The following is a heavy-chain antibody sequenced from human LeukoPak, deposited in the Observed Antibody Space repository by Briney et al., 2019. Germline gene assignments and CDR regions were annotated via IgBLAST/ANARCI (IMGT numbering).Heavy chain of an antibody. V-gene: IGHV4-39*01. Sequence: SETLSLTCTVSGGSITSIHYYWGRIRQPPGKGLEWIGNIYYFGSTYYNPSLRSRVTISVDTSKNQFSLKLSSVTAADTALYYCARMTCGGGTCWWFDPWGQGTLVTVSS. CDR2: IYYFGST. J-gene: IGHJ5*02. D-gene: IGHD2-15*01. CDR1: GGSITSIHYY. CDR3: ARMTCGGGTCWWFDP.